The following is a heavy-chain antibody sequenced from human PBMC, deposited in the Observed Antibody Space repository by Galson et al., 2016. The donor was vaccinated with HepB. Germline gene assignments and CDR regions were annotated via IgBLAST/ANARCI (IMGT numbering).Heavy chain of an antibody. V-gene: IGHV4-61*02. CDR1: GDPVPICCHY. Sequence: QVQLQESGPGLVKPAQTLSLTCTVSGDPVPICCHYWSWVRQPAGKGLEWIGRFSYARSTNQNPSLKSRVSISLDTSKNQFSLQLTSVTAADTAVYYCSRAMGQWRGFDPWGQGTLVTVSS. CDR2: FSYARST. D-gene: IGHD1-26*01. CDR3: SRAMGQWRGFDP. J-gene: IGHJ5*02.